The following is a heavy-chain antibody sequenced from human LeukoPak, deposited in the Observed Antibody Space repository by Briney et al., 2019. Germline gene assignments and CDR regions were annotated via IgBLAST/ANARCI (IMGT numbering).Heavy chain of an antibody. Sequence: SETLSLTCTVSGGSISSYYWSWIRQPPGKGLEWIGYIYYSGSTNYNPSLKSRATISVDTSKNQFSLKLSSVTAADTAVYYCARGEVGATTSFDYWGQGTLVTVSS. CDR2: IYYSGST. D-gene: IGHD1-26*01. V-gene: IGHV4-59*12. J-gene: IGHJ4*02. CDR1: GGSISSYY. CDR3: ARGEVGATTSFDY.